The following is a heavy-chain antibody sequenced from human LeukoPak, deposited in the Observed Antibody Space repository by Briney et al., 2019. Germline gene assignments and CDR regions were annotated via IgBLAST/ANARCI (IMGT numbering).Heavy chain of an antibody. CDR2: INHSGST. CDR3: ARGTSDGSGSHAFDY. V-gene: IGHV4-34*01. D-gene: IGHD3-10*01. Sequence: PSETLSLTCAVYVGSFSGQDWWWLRQPPGKGLEWIGEINHSGSTNYNPSLKSRVTISVDTSKNQFSLKLSSVTAADTAVSYCARGTSDGSGSHAFDYWGQGTLVTVSS. J-gene: IGHJ4*02. CDR1: VGSFSGQD.